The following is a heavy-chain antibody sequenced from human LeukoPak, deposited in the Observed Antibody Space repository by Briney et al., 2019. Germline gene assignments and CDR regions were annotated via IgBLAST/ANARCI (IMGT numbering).Heavy chain of an antibody. D-gene: IGHD3-3*01. CDR3: ASFWSGSHDAFDI. Sequence: SVKVSCKASGGTFSSYAISWVRQAPGQGLEWMGRIIPILGIANYAQKFQGRVTITADKSTSTAYMELSSLRSEDTAVYYCASFWSGSHDAFDIWGQGTMVTVSS. CDR2: IIPILGIA. V-gene: IGHV1-69*04. CDR1: GGTFSSYA. J-gene: IGHJ3*02.